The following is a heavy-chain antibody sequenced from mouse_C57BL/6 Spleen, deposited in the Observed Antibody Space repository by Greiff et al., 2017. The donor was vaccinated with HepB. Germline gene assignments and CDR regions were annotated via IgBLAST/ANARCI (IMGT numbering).Heavy chain of an antibody. CDR1: GFTFSDYY. Sequence: EVQLVESGGGLVQPGGSLKLSCAASGFTFSDYYMYWVRQTPEKRLEWVAYISNGGGSTYYPDTVKGRFTISRDNANNTLYLQMSRLKSEDTAMYYCARRGLLYAMDYWGQGTSVTVSS. D-gene: IGHD2-10*01. CDR3: ARRGLLYAMDY. J-gene: IGHJ4*01. V-gene: IGHV5-12*01. CDR2: ISNGGGST.